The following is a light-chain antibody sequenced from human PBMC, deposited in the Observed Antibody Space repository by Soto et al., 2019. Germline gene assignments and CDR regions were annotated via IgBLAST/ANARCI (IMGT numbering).Light chain of an antibody. Sequence: SYELTQPPSVSVAPGQTARITCGGNDIARKTVHWYQQKPGQAPVLVVYDDDERPSGIPERFSGSNSGNTATLTISRVEAGDEADYYCQVWDSGSDHVVFGGGTKLTVL. J-gene: IGLJ2*01. CDR2: DDD. CDR1: DIARKT. V-gene: IGLV3-21*02. CDR3: QVWDSGSDHVV.